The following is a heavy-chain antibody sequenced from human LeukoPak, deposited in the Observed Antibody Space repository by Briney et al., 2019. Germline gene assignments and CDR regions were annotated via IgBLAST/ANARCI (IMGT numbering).Heavy chain of an antibody. V-gene: IGHV4-39*01. CDR3: ARLSKGRYFDYIFDY. CDR1: GASVSDSSYY. D-gene: IGHD3-9*01. J-gene: IGHJ4*02. CDR2: IYYSGST. Sequence: SETLSLTCAVSGASVSDSSYYWGWIRQPPGKGLEWVGNIYYSGSTYYNPSLDRRVTMSVDTPKNPFSLKMSSVTAADTAVYYCARLSKGRYFDYIFDYWGQGTLVTVSS.